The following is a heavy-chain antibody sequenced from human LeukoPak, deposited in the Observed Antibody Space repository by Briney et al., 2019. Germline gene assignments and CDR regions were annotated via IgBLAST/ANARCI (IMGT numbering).Heavy chain of an antibody. CDR2: ISGSGGST. CDR1: GFTFSSYA. Sequence: GGSLRLSCAASGFTFSSYAMSWVRQAPGKGLEWVSAISGSGGSTYYADSVKGRFTISRDNSKNTLYLQMNSLRAEDTAVYYCAKGRRYYYYYGMDVWGQGTTVTVSS. V-gene: IGHV3-23*01. J-gene: IGHJ6*02. CDR3: AKGRRYYYYYGMDV.